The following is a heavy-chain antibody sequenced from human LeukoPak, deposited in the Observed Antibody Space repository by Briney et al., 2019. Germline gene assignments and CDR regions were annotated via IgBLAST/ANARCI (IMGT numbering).Heavy chain of an antibody. CDR3: ARARYCSGGNCYAEY. D-gene: IGHD2-15*01. Sequence: GESLQISCKGSGYSFTNYWIGWVRQMPGKGLEWMGIIYPGDSDTRYSPSFEGQVTISADKSISTAYLQWSSLKASDTAMYYCARARYCSGGNCYAEYWGQGTLVTVSS. J-gene: IGHJ4*02. CDR1: GYSFTNYW. V-gene: IGHV5-51*01. CDR2: IYPGDSDT.